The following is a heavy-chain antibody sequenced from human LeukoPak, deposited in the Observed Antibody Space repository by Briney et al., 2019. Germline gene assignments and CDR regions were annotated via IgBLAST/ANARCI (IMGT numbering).Heavy chain of an antibody. D-gene: IGHD1-1*01. J-gene: IGHJ4*02. CDR3: ATWRTAKTGFDY. Sequence: KPSETLSLTCTVSGGSISSYYWGWIRQPPGKGLEWIGSIYYSGSPYYTPSLKSLVTISVDTSKNQFSLGLRSVTAADTAVYYCATWRTAKTGFDYWGQGTLVTVSS. CDR2: IYYSGSP. V-gene: IGHV4-39*01. CDR1: GGSISSYY.